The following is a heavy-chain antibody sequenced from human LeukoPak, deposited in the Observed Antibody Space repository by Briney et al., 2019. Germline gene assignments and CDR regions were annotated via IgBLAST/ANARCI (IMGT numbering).Heavy chain of an antibody. V-gene: IGHV1-2*02. D-gene: IGHD2-21*02. J-gene: IGHJ4*02. CDR1: GYTFTGYY. Sequence: ASVKVSCKASGYTFTGYYMHWVRQAPGQGLEWMGWINPNSGGTNYAQKFQGRVTMTRDTSISTAYMELSRLRSDDTAVYYCARWTPCGWDCHILDYWGQGILVTVSS. CDR2: INPNSGGT. CDR3: ARWTPCGWDCHILDY.